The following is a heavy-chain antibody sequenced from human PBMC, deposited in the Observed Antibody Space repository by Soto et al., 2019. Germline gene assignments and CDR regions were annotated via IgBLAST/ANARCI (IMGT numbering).Heavy chain of an antibody. CDR1: GFIFSTYS. D-gene: IGHD3-10*01. Sequence: GGSLRLSCGASGFIFSTYSMNWVRQAPGKGLEWVSSISSTRNYIYYANSVEGRFTISRDNAKNSLYLQMTSLRAEDTTVYYCARDSLYGSGTYYSPRAFYNFGMDVWGQGTTVTVSS. CDR2: ISSTRNYI. CDR3: ARDSLYGSGTYYSPRAFYNFGMDV. V-gene: IGHV3-21*01. J-gene: IGHJ6*02.